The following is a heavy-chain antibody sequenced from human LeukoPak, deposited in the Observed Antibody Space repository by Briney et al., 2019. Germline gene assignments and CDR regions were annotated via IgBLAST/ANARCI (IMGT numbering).Heavy chain of an antibody. Sequence: ASETLSLTCTVSSGSISSGSCYWSWIRQPAGKGLEWIGRIYTSGSTNYNPSLKSRVTISVDTSKNQFSLKLSSVTAADTAVYYCASGGGPRFDPWGQGTLVTVSS. CDR1: SGSISSGSCY. V-gene: IGHV4-61*02. CDR3: ASGGGPRFDP. CDR2: IYTSGST. D-gene: IGHD2-15*01. J-gene: IGHJ5*02.